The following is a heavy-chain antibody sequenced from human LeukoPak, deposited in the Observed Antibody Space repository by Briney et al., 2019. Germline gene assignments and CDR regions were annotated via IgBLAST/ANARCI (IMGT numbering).Heavy chain of an antibody. CDR1: GGSFSGYY. CDR3: ARGLMGATTGPYYFDY. D-gene: IGHD1-26*01. CDR2: INHSGST. Sequence: SETLSLTSAVYGGSFSGYYWSWIRQPPGKGLEWIGEINHSGSTNYNPSLKSRVTISVDTSKNQFSLKLSSVTAADTAVYYCARGLMGATTGPYYFDYWGQGTLVTVSS. V-gene: IGHV4-34*01. J-gene: IGHJ4*02.